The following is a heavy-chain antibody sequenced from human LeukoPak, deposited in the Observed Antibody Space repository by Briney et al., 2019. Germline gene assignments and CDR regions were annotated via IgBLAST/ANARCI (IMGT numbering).Heavy chain of an antibody. D-gene: IGHD1-26*01. CDR2: ISGNSNYI. J-gene: IGHJ3*02. V-gene: IGHV3-21*01. Sequence: GGSLRLSCAASGFTFSSYTINWVRQAPGKGLEWVSSISGNSNYIYYADSVKGRFTISRDSAKSSLYLQMNSLRAEDTAVYYCARGPPSSASGIGAFDIWGQGTMVTVSS. CDR1: GFTFSSYT. CDR3: ARGPPSSASGIGAFDI.